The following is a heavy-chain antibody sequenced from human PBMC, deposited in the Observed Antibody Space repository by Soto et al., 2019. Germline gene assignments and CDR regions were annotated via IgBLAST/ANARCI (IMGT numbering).Heavy chain of an antibody. V-gene: IGHV4-34*01. Sequence: KPSETLSLTCAVYGGSFSGYYWSWIRQPPGKGLEWIGEINHSGSTNYNPSLKSRATISVDTSKNQFSLKLSSVTAADTAVYYCARGLYYDYVWGSYRKFDPWGQGTLVTVSS. CDR3: ARGLYYDYVWGSYRKFDP. CDR2: INHSGST. J-gene: IGHJ5*02. CDR1: GGSFSGYY. D-gene: IGHD3-16*02.